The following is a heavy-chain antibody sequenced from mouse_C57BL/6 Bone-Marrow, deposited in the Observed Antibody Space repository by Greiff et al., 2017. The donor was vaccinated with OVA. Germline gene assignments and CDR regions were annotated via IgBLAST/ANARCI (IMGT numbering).Heavy chain of an antibody. CDR2: IYPGSGNT. D-gene: IGHD1-1*01. CDR3: ARATTVVAPYYAMDY. Sequence: VKLQESGAELVRPGASVKLSCKASGYTFTDYYINWVKQRPGQGLEWIARIYPGSGNTYYNEKFKGKATLTAEKSSSTAYMQLSSLTSEDSAVYFCARATTVVAPYYAMDYWGQGTSVTVSS. CDR1: GYTFTDYY. J-gene: IGHJ4*01. V-gene: IGHV1-76*01.